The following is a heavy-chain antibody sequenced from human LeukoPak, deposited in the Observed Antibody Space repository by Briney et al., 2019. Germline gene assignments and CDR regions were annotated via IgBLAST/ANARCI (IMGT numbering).Heavy chain of an antibody. D-gene: IGHD3-22*01. CDR2: IYYSGTT. J-gene: IGHJ6*03. Sequence: SETLSLTCTVSGGSISSSSYYWGWIRQPPGKGLEWIGTIYYSGTTYYNPSLKSRVTISVDTSKNHFSLKLSSVTAADTAVYYCARLGRGYSHYYYYMDVWGKGTTVTISS. CDR1: GGSISSSSYY. V-gene: IGHV4-39*02. CDR3: ARLGRGYSHYYYYMDV.